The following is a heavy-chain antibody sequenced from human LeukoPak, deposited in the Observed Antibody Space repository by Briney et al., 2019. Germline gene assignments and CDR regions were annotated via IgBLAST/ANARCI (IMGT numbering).Heavy chain of an antibody. V-gene: IGHV3-21*01. CDR1: GGSISSSN. CDR3: ARDLEIVATIHRSGDDY. J-gene: IGHJ4*02. Sequence: KSSETLSLTCAVSGGSISSSNWWSWVRQAPGKGLEWVSSISSSSSYIYYADSVKGRFTISRDNAKNSLYLQMNSLRAEDTAVYYCARDLEIVATIHRSGDDYWGQGTLVTVSS. D-gene: IGHD5-12*01. CDR2: ISSSSSYI.